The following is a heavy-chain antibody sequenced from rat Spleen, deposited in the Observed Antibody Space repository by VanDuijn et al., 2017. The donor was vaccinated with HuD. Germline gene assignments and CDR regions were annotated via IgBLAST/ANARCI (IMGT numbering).Heavy chain of an antibody. CDR3: ATVIQGHGFAY. D-gene: IGHD1-1*01. Sequence: EVQLVETGGGLVQPGRSLKLSCVASGFTFNRYWMYWVRQAPKKGLEWVAYISYDGSRTYYRDSVKGRYTISRDNAKSTLYLQMDSLRSEDTATYYCATVIQGHGFAYWGQGTLVTVSS. CDR1: GFTFNRYW. J-gene: IGHJ3*01. CDR2: ISYDGSRT. V-gene: IGHV5-7*01.